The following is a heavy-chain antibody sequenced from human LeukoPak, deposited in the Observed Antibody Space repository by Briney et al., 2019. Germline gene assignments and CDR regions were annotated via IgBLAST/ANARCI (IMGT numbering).Heavy chain of an antibody. CDR3: ARAWTNYYYYGMDV. D-gene: IGHD1-1*01. CDR2: IYYSGST. J-gene: IGHJ6*02. CDR1: GGSISSGGYY. Sequence: PSETLSLTCTVSGGSISSGGYYWSWIRQHPGKGLEWIGYIYYSGSTYYNPSLKSRVTISVDTSKNQFSLKLSSVTAADTAVYYCARAWTNYYYYGMDVWGQGTTVTVSS. V-gene: IGHV4-30-4*02.